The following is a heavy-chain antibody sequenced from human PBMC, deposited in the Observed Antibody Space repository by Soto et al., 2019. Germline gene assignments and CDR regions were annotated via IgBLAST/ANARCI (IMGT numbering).Heavy chain of an antibody. CDR1: SDSIFSSDW. CDR3: ASHLTMTGTRGFDH. Sequence: ASETLSLTSAVSSDSIFSSDWWSWVRQPPGKGLEWIGETRNSGGANYNPSLKSRVTISVDKSTNQFFLNLNSVTAADTAVYYCASHLTMTGTRGFDHWGLGTLVTVSS. V-gene: IGHV4-4*02. D-gene: IGHD3-9*01. CDR2: TRNSGGA. J-gene: IGHJ4*02.